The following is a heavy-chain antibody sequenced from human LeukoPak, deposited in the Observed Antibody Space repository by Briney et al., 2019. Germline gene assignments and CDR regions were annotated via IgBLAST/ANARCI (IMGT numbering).Heavy chain of an antibody. J-gene: IGHJ5*02. CDR2: IWYDGSNK. CDR1: GFTFSSYG. D-gene: IGHD3-10*01. V-gene: IGHV3-33*01. Sequence: GRSLRLSCAASGFTFSSYGMHWVRQAPGKGLEWVAVIWYDGSNKYYADSVKGRFTISRDNSKNTLYLQMNSLRAEDTAVYYCARGLWFGDYALGSDPWGQGTPVTVSS. CDR3: ARGLWFGDYALGSDP.